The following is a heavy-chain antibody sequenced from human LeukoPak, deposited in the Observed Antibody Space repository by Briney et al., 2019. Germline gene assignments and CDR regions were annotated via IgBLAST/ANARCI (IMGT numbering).Heavy chain of an antibody. V-gene: IGHV3-7*01. CDR3: ARDCLDVEEVPAVLCY. CDR2: IKPDGSAK. CDR1: GFTFSSYA. J-gene: IGHJ4*02. D-gene: IGHD2-2*01. Sequence: GGSLRLSCAASGFTFSSYAMTWVRQAPGKGLEWVANIKPDGSAKYYVESVEGRFTISRDNAKNSLSLQMNSLRAEDTAVYYCARDCLDVEEVPAVLCYWGQGTPVTVSS.